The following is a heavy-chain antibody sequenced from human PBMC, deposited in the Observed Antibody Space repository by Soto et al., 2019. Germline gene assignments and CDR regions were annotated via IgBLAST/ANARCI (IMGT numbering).Heavy chain of an antibody. Sequence: APQKLSLPYTVSGGSIRSYCWSLIRHPPGKKQEWIGYIYYSGSTNYNPSLKSRVTISVDTSKNQFSLKLSSVTAADTAVYYCARVRSVETMVRGVITSYHYGMDVWGQGTTVT. CDR2: IYYSGST. J-gene: IGHJ6*02. CDR3: ARVRSVETMVRGVITSYHYGMDV. D-gene: IGHD3-10*01. CDR1: GGSIRSYC. V-gene: IGHV4-59*01.